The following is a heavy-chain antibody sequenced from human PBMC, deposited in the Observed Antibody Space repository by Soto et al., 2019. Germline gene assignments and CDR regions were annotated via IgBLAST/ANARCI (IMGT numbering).Heavy chain of an antibody. J-gene: IGHJ6*02. Sequence: GGSLRLSCAASGFTFSSYAMHWVRQAPGKGLEWVAVISYGGSNKYYADSVKGRFTISRDNSKNTLYLQMNSLRAEDTAVYYCARGITIFGVVITFYYYYVMAVWGQGTTVTVSS. V-gene: IGHV3-30-3*01. CDR1: GFTFSSYA. D-gene: IGHD3-3*01. CDR3: ARGITIFGVVITFYYYYVMAV. CDR2: ISYGGSNK.